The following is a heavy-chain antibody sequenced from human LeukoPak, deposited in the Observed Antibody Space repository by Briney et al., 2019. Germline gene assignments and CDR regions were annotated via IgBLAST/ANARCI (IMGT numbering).Heavy chain of an antibody. J-gene: IGHJ4*02. CDR1: GFTLSSAW. D-gene: IGHD2-2*01. V-gene: IGHV3-15*01. CDR3: ARGFCSSTSCYQGPFDY. CDR2: IKNKTNGGTT. Sequence: PGGSLRLSCAASGFTLSSAWMTWVRQAPGKGLEWVGHIKNKTNGGTTDYAAPVKGRFIISRDDSKNTLYLQMNSLRTEDTAVYYCARGFCSSTSCYQGPFDYWGQGTLVTVSS.